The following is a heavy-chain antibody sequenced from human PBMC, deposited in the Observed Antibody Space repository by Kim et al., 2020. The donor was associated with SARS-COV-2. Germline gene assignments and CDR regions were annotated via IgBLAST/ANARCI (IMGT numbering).Heavy chain of an antibody. Sequence: SETLSLTCTVSGGSISSSDYYWAWIRQPPGRGLEWVVSVYYSGFNYPNPSLKSRLTISVDTSKNQFSLHLSSVTAADTALYFCARLRGTAVADWYFDLWGRGTLLTVSS. CDR2: VYYSGFN. J-gene: IGHJ2*01. CDR1: GGSISSSDYY. D-gene: IGHD6-19*01. CDR3: ARLRGTAVADWYFDL. V-gene: IGHV4-39*01.